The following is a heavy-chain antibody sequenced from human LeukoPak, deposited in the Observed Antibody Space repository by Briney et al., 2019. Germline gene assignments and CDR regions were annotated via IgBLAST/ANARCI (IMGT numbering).Heavy chain of an antibody. CDR1: GYSFISYW. Sequence: GESLKISCKGSGYSFISYWIGWVRQMPGKGLEWMGIIYPDDSDPRYSPSFQGQVTISADKSISTAYLQWSSLKASDTAMYYCARLARVVAATRSWFDPWGQGTLVTVSS. CDR2: IYPDDSDP. D-gene: IGHD2-15*01. V-gene: IGHV5-51*01. J-gene: IGHJ5*02. CDR3: ARLARVVAATRSWFDP.